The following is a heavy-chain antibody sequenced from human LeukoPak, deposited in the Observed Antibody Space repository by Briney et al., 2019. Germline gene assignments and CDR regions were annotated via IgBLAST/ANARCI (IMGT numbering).Heavy chain of an antibody. J-gene: IGHJ6*04. CDR2: ISSSSSYI. D-gene: IGHD2-2*01. CDR3: ARADIVVVPAATHYYYYGMDV. V-gene: IGHV3-21*01. Sequence: GGSLRLSCAASGFTFSSYSMNWVRQAPGKGLEWVSSISSSSSYIYYAGSVKGQFTISRDNAKNSLYLQMNSLRAEDTAVYYCARADIVVVPAATHYYYYGMDVWGKGTTVTVSS. CDR1: GFTFSSYS.